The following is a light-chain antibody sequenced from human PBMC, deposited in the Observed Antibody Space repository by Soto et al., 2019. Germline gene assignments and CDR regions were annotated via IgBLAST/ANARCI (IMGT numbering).Light chain of an antibody. Sequence: QSVLTQVASVSGSPGQSITISCTGTSSDVGTFNLVSWYQQHPGKAPRLMIYEVIKRPSGVSNRFSGSKSGNTASLTISGLQAEDEADYYCCSYAGSVYVFGTGTQLTVL. V-gene: IGLV2-23*02. J-gene: IGLJ1*01. CDR3: CSYAGSVYV. CDR1: SSDVGTFNL. CDR2: EVI.